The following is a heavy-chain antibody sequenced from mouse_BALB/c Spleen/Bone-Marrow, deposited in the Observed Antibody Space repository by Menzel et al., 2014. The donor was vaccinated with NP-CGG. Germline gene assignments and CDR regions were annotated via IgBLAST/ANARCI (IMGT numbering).Heavy chain of an antibody. D-gene: IGHD2-2*01. V-gene: IGHV1-69*01. Sequence: QVQLQQLGAELVMPGASVKMSCKASGYTFTDYWMHWVKQRPGQGLEWIGAIDTSDSYTSYNQKFKGKATLTVDESSSTAYMQLSSLTSEDSAVYYCAREDYGYGAMDYWGQGTSVTVSS. J-gene: IGHJ4*01. CDR3: AREDYGYGAMDY. CDR1: GYTFTDYW. CDR2: IDTSDSYT.